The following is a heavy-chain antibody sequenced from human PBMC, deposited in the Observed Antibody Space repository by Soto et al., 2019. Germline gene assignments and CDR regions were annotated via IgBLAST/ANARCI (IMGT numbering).Heavy chain of an antibody. V-gene: IGHV3-30*18. CDR2: ISYDGSNK. CDR1: GFTFSSYG. CDR3: AKEYRELAAAGTIFDY. J-gene: IGHJ4*02. D-gene: IGHD6-13*01. Sequence: QVQLVESGGGVVQPGRSLRLSCAASGFTFSSYGMHCARQAPGKGLEWVAVISYDGSNKYYADSVKGRFTISRDNSKNTLYLQMNSLRAEDTAVYYCAKEYRELAAAGTIFDYWGQGTLVTVSS.